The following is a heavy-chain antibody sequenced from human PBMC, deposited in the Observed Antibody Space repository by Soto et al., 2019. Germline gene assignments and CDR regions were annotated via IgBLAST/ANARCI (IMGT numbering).Heavy chain of an antibody. CDR1: SGSISSGGYS. CDR2: TTHSGST. D-gene: IGHD6-6*01. J-gene: IGHJ4*02. Sequence: QLQLQESGSGLVKPSQTLSLTCAVSSGSISSGGYSWSWIRQSPGKGLEWIGYTTHSGSTYYNTYLNXRXTXXVDTSKNQSSLKLSAVTAADTAVYYCASGSHVPHYWGQGTLVTVSS. V-gene: IGHV4-30-2*06. CDR3: ASGSHVPHY.